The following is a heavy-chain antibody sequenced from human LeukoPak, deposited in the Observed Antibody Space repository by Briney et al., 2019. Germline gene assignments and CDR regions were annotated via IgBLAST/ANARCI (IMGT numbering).Heavy chain of an antibody. V-gene: IGHV3-30*04. Sequence: GRSLRLSCAASGFTFSSYAMHWVRQAPGKGLEWVAVISYDGSNKYYADSVKGRFTISRDNSKNTLYLQMNSLRAEDTAVYYCASIPGGFGELLWNGQVISDYWGQGTLVTVSS. CDR2: ISYDGSNK. CDR3: ASIPGGFGELLWNGQVISDY. D-gene: IGHD3-10*01. CDR1: GFTFSSYA. J-gene: IGHJ4*02.